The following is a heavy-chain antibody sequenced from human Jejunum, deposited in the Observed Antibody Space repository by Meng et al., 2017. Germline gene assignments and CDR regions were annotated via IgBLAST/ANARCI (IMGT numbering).Heavy chain of an antibody. D-gene: IGHD2-2*01. CDR3: ARGELLWDY. V-gene: IGHV4-30-4*01. Sequence: QVQLQESGPGLVKPSQTLSLTCTVFGDSIRSGEYFWSWIRQPPGKGLEWIGYMDYRGSTFYNPSLKSRVTISVDTSKNQFSLKLSSVTAADTAVYFCARGELLWDYWGQGTLVTVSS. CDR2: MDYRGST. CDR1: GDSIRSGEYF. J-gene: IGHJ4*02.